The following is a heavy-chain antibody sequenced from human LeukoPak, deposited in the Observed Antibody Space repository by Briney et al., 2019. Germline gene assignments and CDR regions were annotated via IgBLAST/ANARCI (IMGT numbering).Heavy chain of an antibody. D-gene: IGHD2-2*01. J-gene: IGHJ3*02. CDR1: GFTFTSSA. CDR3: ARAPTPAAMRLSAFDI. Sequence: SVKVSCKASGFTFTSSAVQWVRQARGQRLEWIGWIVVGSGNTNYAQKFQERVTITRDMSTSTAYMELSSLRSEDTAVYYCARAPTPAAMRLSAFDIWGQGTMVTVSS. CDR2: IVVGSGNT. V-gene: IGHV1-58*01.